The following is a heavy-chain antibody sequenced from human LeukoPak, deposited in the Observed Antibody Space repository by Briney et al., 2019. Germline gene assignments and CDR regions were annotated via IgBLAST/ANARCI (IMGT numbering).Heavy chain of an antibody. CDR2: IHSKTDGGTT. CDR1: GLTFTDAW. CDR3: SGAFLAY. J-gene: IGHJ4*02. V-gene: IGHV3-15*01. Sequence: PGGSLRLSCAASGLTFTDAWMSWARQAPGKGLEWVGHIHSKTDGGTTHYAEPVKGRFTVSRDDSKNTVYLQMNSLKTEDTAVYYCSGAFLAYWGQGTLVTVSS.